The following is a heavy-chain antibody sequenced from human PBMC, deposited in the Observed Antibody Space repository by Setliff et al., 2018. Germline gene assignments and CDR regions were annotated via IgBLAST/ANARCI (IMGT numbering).Heavy chain of an antibody. CDR1: GYSISSGYY. J-gene: IGHJ5*02. Sequence: SETLSLTCAVSGYSISSGYYWGWIRQPPGKGLEWIGSIYHSGSTYYNPSLKSRVTISVDTSKNQFSLRLSSVTAADTAVYYCARHVLGYSSSYNWFDPWGQGTLVTVSS. CDR2: IYHSGST. V-gene: IGHV4-38-2*01. D-gene: IGHD6-6*01. CDR3: ARHVLGYSSSYNWFDP.